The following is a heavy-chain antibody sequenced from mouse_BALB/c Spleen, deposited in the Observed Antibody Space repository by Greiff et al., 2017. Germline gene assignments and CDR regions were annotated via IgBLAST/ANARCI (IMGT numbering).Heavy chain of an antibody. CDR2: INPSTGYT. J-gene: IGHJ3*01. D-gene: IGHD2-4*01. V-gene: IGHV1-7*01. CDR1: GYTFTSYW. Sequence: QVQLQQSGAELAKPGASVKMSCKASGYTFTSYWMHWVKQRPGQGLEWIGYINPSTGYTEYNQKFKDKATLTADKSSSTAYMQLSSLTSEDSAVYYCARMVYYDYSWFAYWGQGTLVTVSA. CDR3: ARMVYYDYSWFAY.